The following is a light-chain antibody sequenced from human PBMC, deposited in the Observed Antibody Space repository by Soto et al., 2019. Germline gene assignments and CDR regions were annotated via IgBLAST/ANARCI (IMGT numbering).Light chain of an antibody. J-gene: IGKJ1*01. V-gene: IGKV3-15*01. CDR2: RAS. CDR3: HQYSNKPPWT. Sequence: DIVLTQSPATLAVSLGDTATLSCRASQSIGGNLAWYQQKPGQAPRLLIFRASTRATGVPARFSASGSGTEFTLTIIRRLYEDYSVYYCHQYSNKPPWTFGQGTKVDIK. CDR1: QSIGGN.